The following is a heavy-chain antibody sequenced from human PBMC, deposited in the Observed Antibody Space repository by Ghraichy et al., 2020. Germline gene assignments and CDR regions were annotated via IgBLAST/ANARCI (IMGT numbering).Heavy chain of an antibody. CDR2: VNPILGTP. D-gene: IGHD3-9*01. CDR3: ARLHESRYCDTYNCDRGDF. V-gene: IGHV1-69*13. CDR1: GGTFRIYP. Sequence: SVKVSCKASGGTFRIYPMSWVRQAPGQGLEWMGGVNPILGTPNYAQRFQGRVTITADDSTGTAYMELSSLRPEDTAVYYCARLHESRYCDTYNCDRGDFWGQGTLVTVSS. J-gene: IGHJ4*02.